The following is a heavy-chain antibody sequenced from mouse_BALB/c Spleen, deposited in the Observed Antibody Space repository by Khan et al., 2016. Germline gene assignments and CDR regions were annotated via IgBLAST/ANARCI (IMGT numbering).Heavy chain of an antibody. CDR1: GDSITSGY. Sequence: EVELVESGPSLVKPSQTLSLTCSVTGDSITSGYWNWIRKFPGNKLEYMGYISYSDDTYYNPSLESRISITRDTSKNQYYLQLNSMTTEDKDTYYCATYDGYYFVNWGQGTTLTVSS. CDR2: ISYSDDT. V-gene: IGHV3-8*02. CDR3: ATYDGYYFVN. D-gene: IGHD2-3*01. J-gene: IGHJ2*01.